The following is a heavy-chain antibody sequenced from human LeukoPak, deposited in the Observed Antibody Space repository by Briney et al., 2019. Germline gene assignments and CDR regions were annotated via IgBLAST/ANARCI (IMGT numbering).Heavy chain of an antibody. CDR2: INHSGST. CDR1: GGSFSGYY. V-gene: IGHV4-34*01. J-gene: IGHJ5*02. Sequence: KSSETLSLTCAVYGGSFSGYYWSWIRQPPGKGLEWIGEINHSGSTNYNPSLKSRVTISVDTSKNQFSLKLSSVTAADTAVYYCARVPPRGYWFDPWGQGTLVTVSS. CDR3: ARVPPRGYWFDP.